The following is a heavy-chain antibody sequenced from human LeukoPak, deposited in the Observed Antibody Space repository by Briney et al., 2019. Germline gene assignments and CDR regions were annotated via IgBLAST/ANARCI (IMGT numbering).Heavy chain of an antibody. CDR2: MYPSGTT. CDR3: AGLVGRYSSGLYYYYFDY. V-gene: IGHV4-4*02. Sequence: SETLSLTCTVSGDSINSLNLWSWVRQPPGKGLEWIGEMYPSGTTHSNPSVKSRVTISIDKSKNQFFLNLSSVTAADTAVYYCAGLVGRYSSGLYYYYFDYWGQGTLVTVSS. D-gene: IGHD3-22*01. J-gene: IGHJ4*02. CDR1: GDSINSLNL.